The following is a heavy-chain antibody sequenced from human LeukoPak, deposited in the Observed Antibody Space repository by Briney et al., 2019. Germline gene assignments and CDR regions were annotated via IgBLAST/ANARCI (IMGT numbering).Heavy chain of an antibody. CDR3: AGDNESGSTYYDFWSGYFHDAFDI. V-gene: IGHV1-18*01. Sequence: GASVKVSCKASGYTFTSYGISWVRQAPGQGLEWMGWISAYNGNTNYAQKLQGRVTMTTDTSTSTAYMELRSLRSDDTAVYYCAGDNESGSTYYDFWSGYFHDAFDIWGQGTMVTVSS. CDR2: ISAYNGNT. J-gene: IGHJ3*02. CDR1: GYTFTSYG. D-gene: IGHD3-3*01.